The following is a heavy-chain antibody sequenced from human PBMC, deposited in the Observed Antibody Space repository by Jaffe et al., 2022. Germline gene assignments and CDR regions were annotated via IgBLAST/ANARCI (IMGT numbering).Heavy chain of an antibody. V-gene: IGHV1-3*01. Sequence: QVQLVQSGAEVKKPGASVKVSCKASGYTFTSYAMHWVRQAPGQRLEWMGWINAGNGNTKYSQKFQGRVTITRDTSASTAYMELSSLRSEDTAVYYCARGARGWGMITFGKFDYWGQGTLVTVSS. D-gene: IGHD3-16*01. CDR2: INAGNGNT. CDR1: GYTFTSYA. CDR3: ARGARGWGMITFGKFDY. J-gene: IGHJ4*02.